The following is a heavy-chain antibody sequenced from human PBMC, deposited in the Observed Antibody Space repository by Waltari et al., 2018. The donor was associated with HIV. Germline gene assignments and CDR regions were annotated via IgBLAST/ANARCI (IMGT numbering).Heavy chain of an antibody. D-gene: IGHD3-22*01. CDR3: ARNPDYYDSSGYYSGAFDI. CDR1: GGSISSSSYY. V-gene: IGHV4-39*07. J-gene: IGHJ3*02. Sequence: QLQLQESGPGLVKPSETLSLTCTVSGGSISSSSYYWGWIRQPPGKGLEWIGSIYYSGSTYYNPSLKSRVTISVDTSKNQFSLKLSSVTAADTAVYYCARNPDYYDSSGYYSGAFDIWGQGTMVTVSS. CDR2: IYYSGST.